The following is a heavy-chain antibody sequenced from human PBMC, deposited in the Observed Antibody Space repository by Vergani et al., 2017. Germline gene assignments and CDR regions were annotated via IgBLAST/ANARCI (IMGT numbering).Heavy chain of an antibody. Sequence: QVRLQESGPGLVKPSETLSLTCSVSGGSMSGYYWSWIRQPPGKELEWIGSLYASGSTYYSPSLKRRVAISIDTSKNHFSLRRGSVTAADTAVYYCARHLRGYSYGVFYYWGQGREVTVSS. V-gene: IGHV4-4*09. CDR2: LYASGST. CDR3: ARHLRGYSYGVFYY. J-gene: IGHJ4*02. CDR1: GGSMSGYY. D-gene: IGHD5-18*01.